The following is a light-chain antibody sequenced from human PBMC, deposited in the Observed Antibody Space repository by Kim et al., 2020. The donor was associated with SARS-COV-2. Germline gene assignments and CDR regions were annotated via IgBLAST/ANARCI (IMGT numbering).Light chain of an antibody. CDR2: DVS. CDR3: SSYTSSSTPYV. V-gene: IGLV2-14*04. Sequence: SSTIACTGTSSDVGGYNYVSWYQQHPGKAPKLMIYDVSKRPSGVSNRFSGSKSGNTASLTISGLQAEDEADYYCSSYTSSSTPYVFGTGTKVTVL. CDR1: SSDVGGYNY. J-gene: IGLJ1*01.